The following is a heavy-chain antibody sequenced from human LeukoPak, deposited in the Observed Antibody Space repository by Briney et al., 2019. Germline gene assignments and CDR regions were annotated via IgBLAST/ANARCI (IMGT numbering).Heavy chain of an antibody. D-gene: IGHD3-10*01. CDR3: AKDTRYYYGSGPLGY. CDR1: GLTLSNYG. V-gene: IGHV3-30*02. Sequence: GGSLRLSCAASGLTLSNYGMHWVRQAPGKGLEWVTFIQYDGSDKKYVHSVKGRFTISRDNSKNTLYLQMNSLRAEDTAVYYCAKDTRYYYGSGPLGYWGQGTLVTVSS. CDR2: IQYDGSDK. J-gene: IGHJ4*02.